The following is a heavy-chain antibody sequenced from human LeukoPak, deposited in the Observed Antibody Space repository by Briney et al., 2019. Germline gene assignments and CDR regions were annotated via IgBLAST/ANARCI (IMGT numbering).Heavy chain of an antibody. J-gene: IGHJ4*02. V-gene: IGHV3-23*01. D-gene: IGHD4-17*01. CDR3: AKDPFPRPLRPFLDY. CDR2: ISGSGGST. CDR1: GFTFSSYA. Sequence: PGGSLRLSCAASGFTFSSYAMRWVRQAPGKGLEWVSAISGSGGSTYYADSVKGRFTISRDNSKNTLYLQMNSLRAEDTAVYYCAKDPFPRPLRPFLDYWGQGTLVTVSS.